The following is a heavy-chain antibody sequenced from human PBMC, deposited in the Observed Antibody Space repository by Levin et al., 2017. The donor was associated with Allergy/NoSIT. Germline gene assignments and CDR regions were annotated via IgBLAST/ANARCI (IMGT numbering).Heavy chain of an antibody. CDR3: AKDYAWAFDY. Sequence: PGGSLRLSCGASGFTFITYGMSWLRQAPGKGLEWVSAISGRGDTTYYADSVKGRFTISRDNSKNTLDLQMNSLRAEDTAVYFCAKDYAWAFDYWGQGTLVTVSS. CDR1: GFTFITYG. V-gene: IGHV3-23*01. D-gene: IGHD1-26*01. CDR2: ISGRGDTT. J-gene: IGHJ4*02.